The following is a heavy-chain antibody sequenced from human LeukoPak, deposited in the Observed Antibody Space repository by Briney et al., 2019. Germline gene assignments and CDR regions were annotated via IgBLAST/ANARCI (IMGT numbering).Heavy chain of an antibody. J-gene: IGHJ2*01. CDR1: GFTFGSYA. Sequence: GGSLRLSCAASGFTFGSYAMSWVRQAPGKGLEWVSSFSASGDDTYYADSVKGRFTISRDNSRNTLYLQLNSLRADDTAVYYCAKIGPYWYFDLWGRGTLVTVSS. CDR2: FSASGDDT. V-gene: IGHV3-23*01. CDR3: AKIGPYWYFDL. D-gene: IGHD3-16*01.